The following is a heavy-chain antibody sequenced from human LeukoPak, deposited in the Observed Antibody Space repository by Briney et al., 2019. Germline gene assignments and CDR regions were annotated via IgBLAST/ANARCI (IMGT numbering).Heavy chain of an antibody. Sequence: GGSLRLSCAASGFTYSSYAMTWVRQAPGKGPEWVSLISSSGGSTYYADSVEGRFTISRDNSKNTLYLQMNSLRAEDTAVYYCAKDEGGYSYGFIDYWGQGTLVTVSS. D-gene: IGHD5-18*01. V-gene: IGHV3-23*01. CDR3: AKDEGGYSYGFIDY. J-gene: IGHJ4*02. CDR2: ISSSGGST. CDR1: GFTYSSYA.